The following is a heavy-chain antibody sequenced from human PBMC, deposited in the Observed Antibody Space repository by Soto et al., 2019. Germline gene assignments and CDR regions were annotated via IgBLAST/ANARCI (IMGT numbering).Heavy chain of an antibody. J-gene: IGHJ4*02. Sequence: GGSLRLSCAAAGFTFSSYAMHWVRQAPGKGLEWVALISYDGSDKDYADSVKGRFTISRDNSRNTLFLQMNSLRAEDTAVYYCARDYYKYYDSSGYYRSPAYWGQGTLVTVSS. V-gene: IGHV3-30-3*01. CDR1: GFTFSSYA. D-gene: IGHD3-22*01. CDR3: ARDYYKYYDSSGYYRSPAY. CDR2: ISYDGSDK.